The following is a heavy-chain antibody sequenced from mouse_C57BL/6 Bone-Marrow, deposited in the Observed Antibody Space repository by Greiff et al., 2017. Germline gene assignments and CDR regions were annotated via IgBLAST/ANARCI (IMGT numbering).Heavy chain of an antibody. CDR3: ARPYYSNYWYFDV. CDR2: IYPGSGST. J-gene: IGHJ1*03. D-gene: IGHD2-5*01. V-gene: IGHV1-55*01. Sequence: VQLQQPGAELVKPGASVKMSCKASGYTFTSYWITWVKQRPGQGLEWIGDIYPGSGSTNYNEKFKSKATLTVDTSSSTAYMELSSLTSEDSAVYYCARPYYSNYWYFDVWDTGPTITVSS. CDR1: GYTFTSYW.